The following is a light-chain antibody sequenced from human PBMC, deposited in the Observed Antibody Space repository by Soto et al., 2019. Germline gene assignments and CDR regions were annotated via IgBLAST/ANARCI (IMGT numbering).Light chain of an antibody. V-gene: IGLV2-14*01. CDR2: VVS. Sequence: QSALAQPTSVSGSPGQSIAISCTGTSSDVGGYNYVSWHQQHPGKAPKVLISVVSNRPSGVSNRFSGSKSGNTASLTISGLQAEDEADYYCSSYRSGGTFVFGSETKLTVL. CDR1: SSDVGGYNY. J-gene: IGLJ1*01. CDR3: SSYRSGGTFV.